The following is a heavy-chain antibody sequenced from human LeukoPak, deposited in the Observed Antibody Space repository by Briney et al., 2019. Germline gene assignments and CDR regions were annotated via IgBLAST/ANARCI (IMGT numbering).Heavy chain of an antibody. Sequence: ASVKVSCKASGYTFTSYGISWLRQAPGQGLEWMGWISAYNGNTNYAQKLQGRVTMTTDTSTSTAYMELRSLRSDDTAVYYCAREYYYDSSGLPFDYWGQGTLVTVSS. CDR3: AREYYYDSSGLPFDY. CDR1: GYTFTSYG. CDR2: ISAYNGNT. V-gene: IGHV1-18*01. D-gene: IGHD3-22*01. J-gene: IGHJ4*02.